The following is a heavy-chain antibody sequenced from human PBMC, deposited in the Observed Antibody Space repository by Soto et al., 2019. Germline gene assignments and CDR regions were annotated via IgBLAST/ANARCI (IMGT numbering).Heavy chain of an antibody. Sequence: GGSLRLSCAASGFTFSSYSMNWVRQAPGKGLEWVSYISSSSSTIYYADSVKGRFTISRDNAKNSLYLQMNSLRDEDTAVYYCARDHLGDSSGYYNYYYYYMDVWGKGTTVTVSS. CDR3: ARDHLGDSSGYYNYYYYYMDV. V-gene: IGHV3-48*02. CDR1: GFTFSSYS. J-gene: IGHJ6*03. CDR2: ISSSSSTI. D-gene: IGHD3-22*01.